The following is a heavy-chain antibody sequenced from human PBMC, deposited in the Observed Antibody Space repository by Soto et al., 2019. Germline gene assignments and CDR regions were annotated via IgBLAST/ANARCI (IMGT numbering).Heavy chain of an antibody. CDR1: GVTFSGFA. V-gene: IGHV3-33*01. CDR2: IWFDGSNK. D-gene: IGHD5-12*01. J-gene: IGHJ4*02. Sequence: GGFLRLSCGASGVTFSGFAMPRVRQGPGKGLEWVGFIWFDGSNKYYADSVKGRFTISRDNSKNTLYLQMNSLRAEDTAVYYCAREDTKFDIVASIDYWGQGTLVTVSS. CDR3: AREDTKFDIVASIDY.